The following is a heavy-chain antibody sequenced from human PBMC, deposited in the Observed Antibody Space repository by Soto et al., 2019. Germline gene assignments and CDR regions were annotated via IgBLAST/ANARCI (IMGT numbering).Heavy chain of an antibody. CDR3: AKGSPTGAAAEYFDY. V-gene: IGHV3-9*01. Sequence: GGSLRLSCAASGFTFDDYAMHWVRQAPGKGLEWVSGISWNSGSIGYADSVKGRFTISRDNAKNSLYLQMNSLRAEDTALYYCAKGSPTGAAAEYFDYWGQGTLVTVSS. CDR2: ISWNSGSI. D-gene: IGHD6-13*01. J-gene: IGHJ4*02. CDR1: GFTFDDYA.